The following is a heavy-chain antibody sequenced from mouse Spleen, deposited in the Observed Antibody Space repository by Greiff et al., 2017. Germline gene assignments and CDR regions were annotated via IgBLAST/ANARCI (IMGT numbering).Heavy chain of an antibody. Sequence: QGRGEQSGAELVRPGASVTLSCKASGYTFTDYEMHWVKQTPVHGLEWIGAIDPETGGTAYNQKFKGKAILTADKSSSTAYMELRSLTSEDSAVYYCTKDRSRYFDVWGAGTTVTVSS. D-gene: IGHD2-14*01. V-gene: IGHV1-15*01. CDR3: TKDRSRYFDV. CDR1: GYTFTDYE. J-gene: IGHJ1*01. CDR2: IDPETGGT.